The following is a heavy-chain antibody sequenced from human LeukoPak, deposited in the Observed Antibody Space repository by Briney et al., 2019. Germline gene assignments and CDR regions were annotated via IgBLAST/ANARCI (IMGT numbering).Heavy chain of an antibody. CDR2: IYPGDSDT. Sequence: GESLKISCKGSGYSFTSYWIGWVRQMPGKGLEWMGIIYPGDSDTRYSPSFQGQVTISADKSISTAYLQRSSLKASDTAMYYCASSRLDYDFWSGSEPDAFDIWGQGTMVTVSS. CDR3: ASSRLDYDFWSGSEPDAFDI. J-gene: IGHJ3*02. CDR1: GYSFTSYW. D-gene: IGHD3-3*01. V-gene: IGHV5-51*01.